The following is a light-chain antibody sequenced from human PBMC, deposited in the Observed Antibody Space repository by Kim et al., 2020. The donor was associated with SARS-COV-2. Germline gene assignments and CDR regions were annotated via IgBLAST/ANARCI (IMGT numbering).Light chain of an antibody. CDR1: SSNIGSNT. V-gene: IGLV1-44*01. CDR3: AAWDDSLNGVV. J-gene: IGLJ2*01. Sequence: ELTQPPSTSATPGQRVTISCSGSSSNIGSNTVNWYQHLPGTAPKLLIYSNNQRPSGVPDRFSGSKSGTSASLAISGLQSEDEADYYCAAWDDSLNGVVFGGGTQLTVL. CDR2: SNN.